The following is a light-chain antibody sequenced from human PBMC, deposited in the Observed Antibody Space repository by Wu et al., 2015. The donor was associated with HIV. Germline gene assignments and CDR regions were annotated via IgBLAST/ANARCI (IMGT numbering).Light chain of an antibody. V-gene: IGKV3-11*01. CDR3: QQYSSSPVT. CDR1: QILGRF. CDR2: DTS. J-gene: IGKJ5*01. Sequence: EIVLTQSPVTLSLSPGERATLSCRANQILGRFLAWYQQKPGQSPRLLIYDTSTRATGVPARFSGSASGTDFTLTISSLEPEDSAIYYCQQYSSSPVTFGPGTRLEIK.